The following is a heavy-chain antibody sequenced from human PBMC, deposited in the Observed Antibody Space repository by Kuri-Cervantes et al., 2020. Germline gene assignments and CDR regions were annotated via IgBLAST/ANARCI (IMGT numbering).Heavy chain of an antibody. CDR1: GFIFTDYE. Sequence: GGSLRLSCEASGFIFTDYEINWVRQAPGKGLEWISYISLSGDTMFYADSVKGRFTISRDNAKNSLYLQVNSLRAEDTAVYYCARDGSVDPVDAFDIWGQGTMVTVSS. V-gene: IGHV3-48*03. CDR2: ISLSGDTM. D-gene: IGHD3-9*01. CDR3: ARDGSVDPVDAFDI. J-gene: IGHJ3*02.